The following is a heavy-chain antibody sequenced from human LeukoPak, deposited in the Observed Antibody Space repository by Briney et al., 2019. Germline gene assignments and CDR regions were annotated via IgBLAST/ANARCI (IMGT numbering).Heavy chain of an antibody. CDR1: GFTFSSYG. J-gene: IGHJ4*02. CDR3: AKGVVPFCGGDCFSRTGLGY. Sequence: GGSLRLSCAASGFTFSSYGMHWVRQAPGKGLEWVAVISFNGNNQYYGESVKGRFTISRDNSKNTLDLLMNSLRDEDSAIYYCAKGVVPFCGGDCFSRTGLGYWGQGAQVTVSS. CDR2: ISFNGNNQ. V-gene: IGHV3-30*18. D-gene: IGHD2-21*02.